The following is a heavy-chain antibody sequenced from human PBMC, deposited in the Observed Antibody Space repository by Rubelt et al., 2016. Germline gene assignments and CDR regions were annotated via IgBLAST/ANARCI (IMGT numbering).Heavy chain of an antibody. D-gene: IGHD3-22*01. V-gene: IGHV3-7*01. CDR1: GFTFNNYW. J-gene: IGHJ4*02. Sequence: GFTFNNYWMNWVRQAPGKGLEWVANIKQDGSEKYYVDSVTGRFTISRDNAKNSLYLQMNSLRAEDTAVYYCASDFYYNSSNYYGGLDYWGQGILVTVSS. CDR2: IKQDGSEK. CDR3: ASDFYYNSSNYYGGLDY.